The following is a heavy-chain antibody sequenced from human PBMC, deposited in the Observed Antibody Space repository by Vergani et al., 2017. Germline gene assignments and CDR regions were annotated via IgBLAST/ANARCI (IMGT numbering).Heavy chain of an antibody. D-gene: IGHD2-2*01. V-gene: IGHV1-8*01. J-gene: IGHJ6*03. CDR3: ARGIVVVPAASTFYYYYMDV. CDR2: MNPNSGNT. CDR1: GYTFTSYD. Sequence: QVPLVQSGAEVKKPGASVKVSCKASGYTFTSYDINWVRQATGQGLEWMGWMNPNSGNTGYAQKFQGRVTMTRNTSISTAYMELSSLRSEDTAVYYCARGIVVVPAASTFYYYYMDVWGKGTTVTVSS.